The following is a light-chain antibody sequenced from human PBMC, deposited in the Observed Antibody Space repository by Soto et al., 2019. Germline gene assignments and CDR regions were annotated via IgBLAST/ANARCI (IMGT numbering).Light chain of an antibody. Sequence: EIVLTQSPGTLSLSPGERAALSCRASQSVSTSYLAWYQQKPGQAPRLLIYGASSRATGIPDRFSGSGSGTDFTLTISRLEHEDFTMYCCQQDGDSLLTFGGGNKVEVK. J-gene: IGKJ4*01. CDR2: GAS. CDR3: QQDGDSLLT. CDR1: QSVSTSY. V-gene: IGKV3-20*01.